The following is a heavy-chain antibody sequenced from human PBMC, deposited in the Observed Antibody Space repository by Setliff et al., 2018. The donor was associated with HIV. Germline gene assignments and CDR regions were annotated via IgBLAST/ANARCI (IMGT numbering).Heavy chain of an antibody. CDR1: GGSMRNYY. Sequence: ASETLSLTCSVSGGSMRNYYWSWIRQPPRKGLEWVGYISYNGITTYSPSLKSRVTISVDTSKNQFSLKLTSVTAADTAVYYCARETVVTPAGHYYYMDVWGKGTTVTVSS. CDR2: ISYNGIT. CDR3: ARETVVTPAGHYYYMDV. D-gene: IGHD2-21*02. V-gene: IGHV4-59*12. J-gene: IGHJ6*03.